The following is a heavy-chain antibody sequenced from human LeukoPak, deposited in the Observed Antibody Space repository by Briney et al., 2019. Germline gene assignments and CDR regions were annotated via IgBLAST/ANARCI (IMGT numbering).Heavy chain of an antibody. D-gene: IGHD3-22*01. CDR1: GGSISSGDYY. J-gene: IGHJ3*02. CDR2: IYYSGST. V-gene: IGHV4-30-4*01. Sequence: SETLSLTCTVSGGSISSGDYYWSWIRQPPGKGLEWIGYIYYSGSTYYNPSLKSRVTISVDTSKNQFSLKLSSVTAADTAVYYCATMAYYYDSSGSHAFDIWGQGTMVTVSS. CDR3: ATMAYYYDSSGSHAFDI.